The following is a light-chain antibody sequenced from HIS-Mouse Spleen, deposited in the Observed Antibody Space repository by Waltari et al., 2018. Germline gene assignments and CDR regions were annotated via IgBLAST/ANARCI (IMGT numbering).Light chain of an antibody. CDR2: GAS. J-gene: IGKJ2*01. CDR3: QQYGSSPPYT. Sequence: EIVLTQSPGTLSLSPGERATLSCRASQSVSSSYLAWYQQKPGQAPRLLIYGASSRATAIPDRFSGSGSRTDFTFTISRLEPKDFAVYYCQQYGSSPPYTFGQGTKLEIK. V-gene: IGKV3-20*01. CDR1: QSVSSSY.